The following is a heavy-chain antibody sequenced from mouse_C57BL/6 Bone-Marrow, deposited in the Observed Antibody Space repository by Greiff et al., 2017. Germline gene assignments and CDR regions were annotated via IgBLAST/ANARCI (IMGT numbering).Heavy chain of an antibody. CDR1: GFTFSDYY. CDR2: ISNGGGST. CDR3: ARGAVAY. J-gene: IGHJ3*01. V-gene: IGHV5-12*01. Sequence: VQLKESGGGLVQPGGSLKLSCAASGFTFSDYYMYWVRQTPEKRLEWVAYISNGGGSTYYPDTVKGRFTISRDNAKNTLYLQMSRLKSEDTAMYYCARGAVAYWGQGTLVTVSA.